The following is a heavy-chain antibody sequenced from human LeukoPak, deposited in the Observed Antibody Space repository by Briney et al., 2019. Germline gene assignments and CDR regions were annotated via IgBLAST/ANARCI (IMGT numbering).Heavy chain of an antibody. CDR1: GGSFSGYY. Sequence: PSETLSLTCAVYGGSFSGYYWGWIRQPPGKGLEWIGSIYHSGSTYYNPSLKSRVTISVDTSKNHFSLKLSSVTAADTAVYYCARRSWPYYFDYWGQGTLVTVSS. CDR2: IYHSGST. J-gene: IGHJ4*02. V-gene: IGHV4-38-2*01. CDR3: ARRSWPYYFDY. D-gene: IGHD6-13*01.